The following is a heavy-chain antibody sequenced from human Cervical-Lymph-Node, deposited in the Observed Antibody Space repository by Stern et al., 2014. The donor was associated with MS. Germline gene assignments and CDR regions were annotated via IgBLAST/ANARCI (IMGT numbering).Heavy chain of an antibody. J-gene: IGHJ5*02. Sequence: ITLKESGPTLVKPTQTLTLTCTFSGFSLTTSGVGVGWVRQSPGKALELLALIYWDDDKRYSPSLKNRLTITKDTSKNQVVLTLTNMDPVDTATYYCAHKGCTSDCFNWFEPWGQGILVTVSS. V-gene: IGHV2-5*02. CDR2: IYWDDDK. D-gene: IGHD2-8*02. CDR1: GFSLTTSGVG. CDR3: AHKGCTSDCFNWFEP.